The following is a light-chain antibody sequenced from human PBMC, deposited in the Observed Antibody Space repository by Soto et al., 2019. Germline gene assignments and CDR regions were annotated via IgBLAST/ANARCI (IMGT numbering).Light chain of an antibody. J-gene: IGKJ1*01. CDR3: LQSYISPPT. V-gene: IGKV1-39*01. Sequence: DIQMSLSPSTLSAYVGDRVTITCRASQSISSWLAWYQQKPGKAPKLLIFAASSLQSGVPSRFSGSRSGPDFTLTISSLQPEDFATYYCLQSYISPPTSGQGGKVDNK. CDR1: QSISSW. CDR2: AAS.